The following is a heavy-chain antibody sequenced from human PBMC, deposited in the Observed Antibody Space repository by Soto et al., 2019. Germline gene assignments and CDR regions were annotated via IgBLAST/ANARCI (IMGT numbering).Heavy chain of an antibody. V-gene: IGHV3-30*03. D-gene: IGHD1-7*01. Sequence: GGSLRLSCAASGFTFSSYGMHWVRQAPGKGLEWVAVISYDGSNKYYADSVKGRFTISRDNSKNTLYLQMNSLRAEDTAVYYCASPKSDRNYARPWYAFDIWGQGTMVTVSS. CDR2: ISYDGSNK. J-gene: IGHJ3*02. CDR1: GFTFSSYG. CDR3: ASPKSDRNYARPWYAFDI.